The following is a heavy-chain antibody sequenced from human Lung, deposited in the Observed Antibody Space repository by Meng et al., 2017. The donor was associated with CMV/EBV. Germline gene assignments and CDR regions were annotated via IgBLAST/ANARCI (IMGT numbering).Heavy chain of an antibody. D-gene: IGHD6-13*01. CDR2: IGTAGDT. CDR1: GFTFSSYD. J-gene: IGHJ6*02. Sequence: ETLSLXXAASGFTFSSYDMHWVRQATGKGLEWVSAIGTAGDTYYPGSVKGRFTISRENAKNSLYLQMNSLRAGDTAVYYCARARAGRGDYYYYYGMDVWGQGXTVTVSS. CDR3: ARARAGRGDYYYYYGMDV. V-gene: IGHV3-13*01.